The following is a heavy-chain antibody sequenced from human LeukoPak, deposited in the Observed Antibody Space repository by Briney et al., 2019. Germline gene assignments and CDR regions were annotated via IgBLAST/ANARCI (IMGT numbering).Heavy chain of an antibody. V-gene: IGHV3-53*01. D-gene: IGHD6-6*01. CDR1: GGSISSSSYY. CDR3: ARPVWGSSSGGFDY. CDR2: IYSGGST. J-gene: IGHJ4*02. Sequence: ETLSLTCTVSGGSISSSSYYWGWVRQAPGKGLEWVSVIYSGGSTYYADSVKGRFTISRDNSKNTLYLQMNSLRAEDTAVYYCARPVWGSSSGGFDYWGQGTLVTVSS.